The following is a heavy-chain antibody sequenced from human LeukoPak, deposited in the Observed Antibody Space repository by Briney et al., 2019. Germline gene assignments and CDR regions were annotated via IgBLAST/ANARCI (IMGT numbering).Heavy chain of an antibody. J-gene: IGHJ4*02. CDR2: ISTSGRAT. Sequence: GGSLRLSCAASGFAFSTYAMTWVRQAPEKGLQWVSTISTSGRATYYADSVEGRFTISRDNSKNTLYLQMNSLRADDTAVYYCAKARGSSVYEQFNYWGQGTQVTVSP. V-gene: IGHV3-23*01. D-gene: IGHD5/OR15-5a*01. CDR3: AKARGSSVYEQFNY. CDR1: GFAFSTYA.